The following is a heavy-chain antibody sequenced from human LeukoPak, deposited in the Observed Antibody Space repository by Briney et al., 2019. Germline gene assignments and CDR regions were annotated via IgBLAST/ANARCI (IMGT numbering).Heavy chain of an antibody. CDR2: IYYSGST. V-gene: IGHV4-30-4*01. J-gene: IGHJ3*02. Sequence: SETLSLTCTVSGGSISSGDYYWSWIRQPPGKDLEWIGYIYYSGSTYYNPSLKSRVTISVDTSKNQFSLKLSSVTAADTAVYYCARKYYDILTGYSYDAFDIWGQGTMVTVSS. D-gene: IGHD3-9*01. CDR1: GGSISSGDYY. CDR3: ARKYYDILTGYSYDAFDI.